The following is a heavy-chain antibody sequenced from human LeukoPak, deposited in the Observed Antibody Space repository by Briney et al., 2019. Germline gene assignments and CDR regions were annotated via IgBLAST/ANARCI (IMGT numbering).Heavy chain of an antibody. V-gene: IGHV3-53*01. D-gene: IGHD3-22*01. J-gene: IGHJ6*03. Sequence: GGSLRLSCAASGFTFNTYNMSWVRQAPGKGLEWVSVIYSGGSTYYADSVKGRFTISRDNSKNTLYLQMNSLRAEDTAVYYCARVYYDSSGYYYYYYYYYMDVWGKGTTVTISS. CDR3: ARVYYDSSGYYYYYYYYYMDV. CDR2: IYSGGST. CDR1: GFTFNTYN.